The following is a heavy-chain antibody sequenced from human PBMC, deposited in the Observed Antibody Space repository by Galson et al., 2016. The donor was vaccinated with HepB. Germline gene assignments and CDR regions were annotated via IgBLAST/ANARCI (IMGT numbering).Heavy chain of an antibody. J-gene: IGHJ6*04. CDR2: ISRSGDST. V-gene: IGHV3-23*01. CDR3: VQGSTAPAV. Sequence: SLRLSCAASGSTFRNYGMTWVRQAPGKGLEVVSSISRSGDSTDYADSVKGRFTISRDNSKNTLSLQMNSLTADDTAIYYCVQGSTAPAVWGKGTTVTVSP. D-gene: IGHD2-2*01. CDR1: GSTFRNYG.